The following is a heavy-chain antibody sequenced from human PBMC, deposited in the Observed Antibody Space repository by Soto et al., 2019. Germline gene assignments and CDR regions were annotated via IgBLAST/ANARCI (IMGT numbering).Heavy chain of an antibody. V-gene: IGHV1-69*01. Sequence: QVQLVQSGAEVKKPGSSVKVSCKASGGTFSSYAISWVRQAPGQGLEWMGGIIPIFGTANYAQKFQGRVTITADESTRTAYRELSSLRAEDTAVYDCARDYGSSGDYYVRGGMDVWGQGTTVTVSS. CDR3: ARDYGSSGDYYVRGGMDV. CDR1: GGTFSSYA. CDR2: IIPIFGTA. J-gene: IGHJ6*02. D-gene: IGHD3-22*01.